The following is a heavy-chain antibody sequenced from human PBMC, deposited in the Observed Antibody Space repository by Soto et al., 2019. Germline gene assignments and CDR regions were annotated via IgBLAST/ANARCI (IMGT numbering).Heavy chain of an antibody. CDR3: AKDLCGSCYLGYYYYGMDV. J-gene: IGHJ6*02. CDR1: GFTFSSYA. Sequence: GGSLRLSCAASGFTFSSYAMSWVRQAPGKGLEWVSAISGSGGSTYYADSVKGRFTISRDNSKNTLYLQMNSLRAEDTAVYYCAKDLCGSCYLGYYYYGMDVWGQGTTVTVSS. V-gene: IGHV3-23*01. CDR2: ISGSGGST. D-gene: IGHD2-15*01.